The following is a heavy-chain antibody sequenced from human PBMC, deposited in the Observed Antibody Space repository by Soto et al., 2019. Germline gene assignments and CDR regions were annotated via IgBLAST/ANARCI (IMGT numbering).Heavy chain of an antibody. V-gene: IGHV4-34*01. CDR2: INHSGST. Sequence: PSETLSLTCAVYGGSFSGYYWSWIRQPPGKGLEWIGEINHSGSTNYNPSLKSRVTMSVDTSKNQFSLKLSSVTAADTAVYYCARATVIKQQLVSGWFDPWGQGTLVTVSS. J-gene: IGHJ5*02. CDR3: ARATVIKQQLVSGWFDP. CDR1: GGSFSGYY. D-gene: IGHD6-13*01.